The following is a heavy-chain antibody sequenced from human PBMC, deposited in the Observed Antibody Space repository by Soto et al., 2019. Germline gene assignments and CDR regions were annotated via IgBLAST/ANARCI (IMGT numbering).Heavy chain of an antibody. J-gene: IGHJ4*02. CDR2: IYHSGAT. D-gene: IGHD2-2*01. Sequence: QVQLQESGPGLVQPSQTLSLTCTVSGDSISSGAYYWSWIRQPPGKGLEWIGYIYHSGATYYNPSLESGVTMAGDRCKNQFCLRLSSVTAADTAVYYWARDGGYAPVDGWGQGTLVTVSS. V-gene: IGHV4-30-4*01. CDR1: GDSISSGAYY. CDR3: ARDGGYAPVDG.